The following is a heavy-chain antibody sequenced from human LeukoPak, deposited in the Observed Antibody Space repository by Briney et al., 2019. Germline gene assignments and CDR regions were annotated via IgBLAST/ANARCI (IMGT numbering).Heavy chain of an antibody. CDR2: IKSKADGGTT. J-gene: IGHJ4*02. V-gene: IGHV3-15*01. CDR1: GFTFSSYW. D-gene: IGHD2-21*02. Sequence: GGSLRLSCAASGFTFSSYWMSWVRQAPGKGLEWVGRIKSKADGGTTDYAAPVKGRFTISRDDSKTTLYLQMNSLKAEDTAVYYCTTVVYSCGGCFFFAHWGQGTLVTVSS. CDR3: TTVVYSCGGCFFFAH.